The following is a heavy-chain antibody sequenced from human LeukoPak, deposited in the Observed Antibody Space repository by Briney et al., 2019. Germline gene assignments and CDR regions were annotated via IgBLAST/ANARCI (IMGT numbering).Heavy chain of an antibody. V-gene: IGHV1-2*02. D-gene: IGHD3-22*01. Sequence: ASVKVSCKASGYTFTCYYMHWVRQAPGQGLEWMGWINPNSGGTNYAQKFQGRVTMTRDTSISTAYMELSRLRSDDTAVYYRARVPFGDYYDGSGYLDYWGQGTQVTVSP. CDR2: INPNSGGT. CDR1: GYTFTCYY. J-gene: IGHJ4*02. CDR3: ARVPFGDYYDGSGYLDY.